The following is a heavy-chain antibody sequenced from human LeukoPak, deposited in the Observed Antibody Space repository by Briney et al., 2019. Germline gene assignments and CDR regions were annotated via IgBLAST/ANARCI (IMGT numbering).Heavy chain of an antibody. CDR3: AGYDFWSGCFDY. D-gene: IGHD3-3*01. Sequence: SETLSLTCTVSGGSISSGNYYWSWIRQPAGKGLEWIGRIQTSGSTNYNPSLKSRVTISVDTSKNQFSLKLSSVTAADTAVYYCAGYDFWSGCFDYWGQGTLVTVSP. CDR2: IQTSGST. J-gene: IGHJ4*02. CDR1: GGSISSGNYY. V-gene: IGHV4-61*02.